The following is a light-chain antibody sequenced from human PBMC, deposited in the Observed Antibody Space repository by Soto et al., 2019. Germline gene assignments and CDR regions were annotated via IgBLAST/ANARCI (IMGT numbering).Light chain of an antibody. CDR2: RAS. J-gene: IGKJ5*01. CDR3: QQYYNTPLS. Sequence: TQCPHFPTLFRRGSATIXCKSXQNVXYSSKNKNYLAWYQQKPGQPPKLLIYRASTREAGVPDRFSGSGSGTDFTLTISSLQAEDVAVYYCQQYYNTPLSFGEGTPLDIK. V-gene: IGKV4-1*01. CDR1: QNVXYSSKNKNY.